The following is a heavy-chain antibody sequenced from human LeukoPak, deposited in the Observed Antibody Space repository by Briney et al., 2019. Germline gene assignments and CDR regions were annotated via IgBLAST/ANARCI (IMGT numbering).Heavy chain of an antibody. CDR3: ASSPPVRGVIYYYYYMDV. J-gene: IGHJ6*03. D-gene: IGHD3-10*01. CDR1: GYTFTSYY. V-gene: IGHV1-46*01. Sequence: ASVKVSCKASGYTFTSYYMHWVRQAPGQGLEWMGIINPSGGSTSYAQKFQGRVTMTRDMSTSTVYMELSSLRSEDTAVYYCASSPPVRGVIYYYYYMDVWGKGTTVTISS. CDR2: INPSGGST.